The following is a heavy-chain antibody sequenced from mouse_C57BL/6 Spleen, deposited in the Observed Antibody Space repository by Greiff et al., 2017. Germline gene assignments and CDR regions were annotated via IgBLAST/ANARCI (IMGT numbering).Heavy chain of an antibody. J-gene: IGHJ1*03. CDR1: GYAFSSSW. CDR2: IYPGDGDT. D-gene: IGHD2-4*01. V-gene: IGHV1-82*01. Sequence: QVQLKESGPELVKPGASVKISCKASGYAFSSSWMNWVKQRPGKGLEWIGRIYPGDGDTNYNGKFKGKATLTADKSSSTAYMQLSSLTSEDSAVYFCARGGNYYDYDEWYFDVWGTGTTVTVSS. CDR3: ARGGNYYDYDEWYFDV.